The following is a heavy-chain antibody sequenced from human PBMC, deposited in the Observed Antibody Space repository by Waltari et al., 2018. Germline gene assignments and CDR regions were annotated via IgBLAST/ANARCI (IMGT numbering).Heavy chain of an antibody. Sequence: EVQLVESGGGLVQPGGSLRLSCAASGFTFSSYWMSWVRQAPGKGLEWVGRIKRKSDGGTTDYAAPVKGRFAISREDSKNTLYLQMNSLKTEDTAVYYCTTEAYCSSTSCPGAFDYWGQGTLVTVSS. D-gene: IGHD2-2*01. CDR3: TTEAYCSSTSCPGAFDY. V-gene: IGHV3-15*01. CDR2: IKRKSDGGTT. CDR1: GFTFSSYW. J-gene: IGHJ4*02.